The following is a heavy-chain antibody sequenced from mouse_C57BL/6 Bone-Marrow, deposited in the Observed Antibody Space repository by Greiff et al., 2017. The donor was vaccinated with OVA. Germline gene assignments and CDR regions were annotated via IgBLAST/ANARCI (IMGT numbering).Heavy chain of an antibody. CDR3: TRSDSSGRRSMDY. J-gene: IGHJ4*01. Sequence: EVQGVESGEGLVKPGGSLKLSCAASGFTFSSYAMSWVHQTPEKRLEWVAYISSGGDYIYYADTVKGRFTISRDNARNTLYLQMSSLKSEDTAMYYCTRSDSSGRRSMDYWGQGTSVTVSS. CDR2: ISSGGDYI. V-gene: IGHV5-9-1*02. D-gene: IGHD3-2*02. CDR1: GFTFSSYA.